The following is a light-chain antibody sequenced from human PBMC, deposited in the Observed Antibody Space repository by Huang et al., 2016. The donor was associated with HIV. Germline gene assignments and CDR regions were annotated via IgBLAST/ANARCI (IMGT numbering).Light chain of an antibody. Sequence: DIQMTQSPSTLSASVGDRVTITCRATQSISYSLAWYQQKPGKAPKILIYDASNLEGGVPSRFSGSGSGTEFTLTISSLQPDDFATYYCQQYNTYPWTFGQGTKVEIK. CDR3: QQYNTYPWT. CDR1: QSISYS. J-gene: IGKJ1*01. V-gene: IGKV1-5*01. CDR2: DAS.